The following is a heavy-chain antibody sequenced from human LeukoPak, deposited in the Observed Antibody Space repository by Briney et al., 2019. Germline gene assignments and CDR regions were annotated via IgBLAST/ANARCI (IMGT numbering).Heavy chain of an antibody. CDR2: TYYRSKWYN. CDR1: GDSVSSNSAA. J-gene: IGHJ5*02. V-gene: IGHV6-1*01. CDR3: ARGVVPDLKTPSWFDP. D-gene: IGHD2-2*01. Sequence: SQTLSLTCAISGDSVSSNSAAWNWIRQSPSRGLEWLGRTYYRSKWYNDYAVSVKSRITINPDTSKNQFSLQLNSVTPEDTAVYYCARGVVPDLKTPSWFDPWGPGTLVTVSS.